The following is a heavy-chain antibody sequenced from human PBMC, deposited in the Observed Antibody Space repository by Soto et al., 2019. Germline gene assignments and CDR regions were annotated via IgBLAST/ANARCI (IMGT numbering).Heavy chain of an antibody. CDR3: AKGGEIAVAGSFDY. J-gene: IGHJ4*02. CDR2: ISGSGGST. Sequence: GALRLSCAASGFTFSSYAMSWVRQAPGKGLEWVSAISGSGGSTYYADSVKGRFTISRDNSKNTLYLQMNSLRAEDTAVYYCAKGGEIAVAGSFDYWGQGTLVTVSS. CDR1: GFTFSSYA. V-gene: IGHV3-23*01. D-gene: IGHD6-19*01.